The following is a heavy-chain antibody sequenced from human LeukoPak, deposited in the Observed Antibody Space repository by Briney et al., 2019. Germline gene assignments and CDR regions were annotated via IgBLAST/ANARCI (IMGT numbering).Heavy chain of an antibody. CDR1: GGSTSSYY. CDR2: IYYSGSR. V-gene: IGHV4-59*01. J-gene: IGHJ4*02. D-gene: IGHD6-13*01. CDR3: ARHGMIAAAGYFDD. Sequence: KPSETLSLACTLSGGSTSSYYWSWIRQPPGEGLEWIGYIYYSGSRNYNPSLKSRVTMLVDTSKHQFSLKLNSVTAADTAGYYCARHGMIAAAGYFDDWGEGSLGTVSS.